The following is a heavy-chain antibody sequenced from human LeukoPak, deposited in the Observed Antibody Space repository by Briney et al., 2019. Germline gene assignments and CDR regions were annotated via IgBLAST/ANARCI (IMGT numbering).Heavy chain of an antibody. D-gene: IGHD2-2*01. CDR2: ISGSGGST. CDR1: GFTFSSYA. CDR3: AKGGQCSSTSCSSYGMDV. Sequence: GGSLRLSCAASGFTFSSYAMSWVRQAPGKGLEWVSAISGSGGSTYYADSVKGRFTISRDNSKNTLYLQMNSLRAEDTAVYYCAKGGQCSSTSCSSYGMDVWGQGTTVTVSS. V-gene: IGHV3-23*01. J-gene: IGHJ6*02.